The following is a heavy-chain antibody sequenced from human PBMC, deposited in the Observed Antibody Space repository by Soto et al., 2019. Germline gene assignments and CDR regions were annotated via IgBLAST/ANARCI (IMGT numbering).Heavy chain of an antibody. D-gene: IGHD2-15*01. J-gene: IGHJ6*03. V-gene: IGHV3-74*02. CDR3: ARGDCFAGTCYSLAGAFYYYMDV. CDR1: GFTFSNYW. CDR2: INSEGSVS. Sequence: EVQLVESGGGLVQPGGSLRLSCAASGFTFSNYWMSWVRQAPGKGLEWVSRINSEGSVSSYADSVKGRLTISRDNVKNTLYLQMDSLRAEDTAVYYCARGDCFAGTCYSLAGAFYYYMDVWGKGTTVTVFS.